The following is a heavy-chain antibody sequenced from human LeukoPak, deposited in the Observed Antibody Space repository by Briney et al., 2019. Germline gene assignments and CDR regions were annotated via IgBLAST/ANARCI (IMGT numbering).Heavy chain of an antibody. Sequence: GGSLRLSCVASGFTFSHYPLHWVRQAPGKGLEWVAVISYGGGNTYYADSVKGRFTISRDNSKNTVYLQMSSLRTEDTAVYYCASLLTSGRLAYFFDYWGQGTLVTVSS. V-gene: IGHV3-30-3*02. CDR3: ASLLTSGRLAYFFDY. CDR1: GFTFSHYP. CDR2: ISYGGGNT. J-gene: IGHJ4*02. D-gene: IGHD3-9*01.